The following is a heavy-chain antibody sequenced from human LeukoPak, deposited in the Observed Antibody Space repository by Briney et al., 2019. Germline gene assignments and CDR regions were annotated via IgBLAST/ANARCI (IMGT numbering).Heavy chain of an antibody. V-gene: IGHV3-30-3*01. Sequence: GGSLRLSCAASGFTFSSYAMHWARQAPGKGLEWVAVISYDGSNKHYADSVKGRFTISRDNSKNTLYLQMNSLRAEDTAVYYCARDPHTIFGVVTPDAFDIWGQGTMVTVSS. CDR3: ARDPHTIFGVVTPDAFDI. D-gene: IGHD3-3*01. CDR2: ISYDGSNK. J-gene: IGHJ3*02. CDR1: GFTFSSYA.